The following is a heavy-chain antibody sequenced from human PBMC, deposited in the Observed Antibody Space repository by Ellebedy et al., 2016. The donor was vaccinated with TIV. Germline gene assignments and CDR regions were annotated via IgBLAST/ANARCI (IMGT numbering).Heavy chain of an antibody. D-gene: IGHD3-3*01. CDR3: AREAYDFWSGPDAFDI. V-gene: IGHV3-21*01. CDR1: GFTFSSYS. J-gene: IGHJ3*02. CDR2: ISSSSSYI. Sequence: GESLKISXAASGFTFSSYSMNWVRQAPGKGLEWVSSISSSSSYIYYADSVKGRFTISRDNAKNSLYLQMNSLRAEDTAVYYCAREAYDFWSGPDAFDIWGQGTMVTVSS.